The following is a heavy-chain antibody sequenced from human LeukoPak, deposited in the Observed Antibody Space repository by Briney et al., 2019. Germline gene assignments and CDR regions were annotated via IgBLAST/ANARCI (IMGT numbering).Heavy chain of an antibody. CDR1: GFTFTSYA. D-gene: IGHD3-22*01. V-gene: IGHV3-23*01. Sequence: PGGSLRLSCAASGFTFTSYAMSWVRQAPGKGLEWVSLISHSGDKTYYADSVKGRFTVSRDNSRNTLYLQMNDLRAEDTALYYCAKDWWSRFYYDNGDYYFVGFDMWGQGAMVTVSS. CDR3: AKDWWSRFYYDNGDYYFVGFDM. CDR2: ISHSGDKT. J-gene: IGHJ3*02.